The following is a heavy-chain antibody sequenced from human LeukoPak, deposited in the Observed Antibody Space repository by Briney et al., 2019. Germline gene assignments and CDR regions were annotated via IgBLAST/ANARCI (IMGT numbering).Heavy chain of an antibody. CDR2: ISGSGGST. V-gene: IGHV3-23*01. D-gene: IGHD3-10*01. J-gene: IGHJ3*02. CDR3: ANTRSESPGAFDI. Sequence: PGGSLRLSCAASGFTFSTYAMSWVRQAPGKGLEWVSAISGSGGSTYYADSVKGRFTISRDNSKNTLYLQMNSLRAVDTAVYCCANTRSESPGAFDIWGQGTVVTVSS. CDR1: GFTFSTYA.